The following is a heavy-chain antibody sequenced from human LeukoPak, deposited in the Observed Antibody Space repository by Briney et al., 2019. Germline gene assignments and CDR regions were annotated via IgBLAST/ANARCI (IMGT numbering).Heavy chain of an antibody. CDR1: GFTFSSYS. D-gene: IGHD6-19*01. Sequence: GGSLRLSCAASGFTFSSYSMNWVRQAPGKGLEWVSSISSSSSYVYYADSVKGRFTISRDNAKNSLYLQINSLRAEDTAVYYCARIRIAVPGTFDYWGQGTLVTVSS. CDR2: ISSSSSYV. CDR3: ARIRIAVPGTFDY. V-gene: IGHV3-21*01. J-gene: IGHJ4*02.